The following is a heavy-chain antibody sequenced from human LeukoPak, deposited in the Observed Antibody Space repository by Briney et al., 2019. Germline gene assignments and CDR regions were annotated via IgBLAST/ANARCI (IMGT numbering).Heavy chain of an antibody. CDR3: AMDSSWLPLKFDY. J-gene: IGHJ4*02. D-gene: IGHD5-24*01. V-gene: IGHV3-66*01. Sequence: QPGGSLRLSCAASGSIVSTNYMSWVRQAPGKGLEWVSVLYSGGTTYYADSVKGRFTISRDNSKNTLYLQMNSLRAEDTAVYYCAMDSSWLPLKFDYWGQGTLVTVST. CDR1: GSIVSTNY. CDR2: LYSGGTT.